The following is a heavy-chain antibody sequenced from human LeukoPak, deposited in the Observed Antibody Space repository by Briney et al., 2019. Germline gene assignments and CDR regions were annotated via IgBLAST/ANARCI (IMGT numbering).Heavy chain of an antibody. Sequence: SETLSLTCTFSGGSISSYYRSWIRQPPGKGLEWIGFISYSGVTNYNPSLKSRVTISLDTSKNQFSLRLTSVTAADTAVYYCAIRIAVASPYCFDYWGRGTLVTVSS. CDR3: AIRIAVASPYCFDY. J-gene: IGHJ4*02. D-gene: IGHD6-19*01. CDR2: ISYSGVT. CDR1: GGSISSYY. V-gene: IGHV4-59*12.